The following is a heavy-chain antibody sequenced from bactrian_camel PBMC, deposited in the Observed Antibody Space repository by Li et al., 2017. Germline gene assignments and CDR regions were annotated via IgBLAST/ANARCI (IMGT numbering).Heavy chain of an antibody. CDR3: AAEGALNGGICYGNPNY. D-gene: IGHD2*01. CDR1: GFVFNQCA. J-gene: IGHJ4*01. V-gene: IGHV3S53*01. CDR2: LSTDRSI. Sequence: QLVESGGGSVEPGGSLKLSCTVIGFVFNQCAMAWYRQAPGNGRELVTSLSTDRSIKYSDSVKGRFTISQNNAKNILYLEMNSLKVDDTAVYTCAAEGALNGGICYGNPNYWGQGTQVTVS.